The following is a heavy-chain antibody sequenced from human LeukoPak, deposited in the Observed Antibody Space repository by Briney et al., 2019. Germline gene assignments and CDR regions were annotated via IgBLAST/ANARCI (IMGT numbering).Heavy chain of an antibody. J-gene: IGHJ6*03. V-gene: IGHV3-30*02. CDR1: GFTFSSFG. CDR2: IRYDGSNK. CDR3: AKDYGDYPDYYYYYMDV. D-gene: IGHD4-17*01. Sequence: PGGSLRLSCAASGFTFSSFGMHWVRQAPGKGLEWVAFIRYDGSNKYYADSVKGRFTISRDNSKNTLYLQMNSLRAEDTAVYYCAKDYGDYPDYYYYYMDVWGKGTTVTISS.